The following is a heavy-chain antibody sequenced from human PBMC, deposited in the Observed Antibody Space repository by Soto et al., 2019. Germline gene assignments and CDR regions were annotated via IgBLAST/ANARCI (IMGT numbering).Heavy chain of an antibody. CDR3: AKGHCSSTGCPPGTYYYYYYGMDV. CDR2: ISGSGGST. J-gene: IGHJ6*02. Sequence: GGSLRPSCAASGITFSSYAMSWVRQAPGKGLEWVSAISGSGGSTYYADSVKGRFTISRDNSKNTLYLQMNSLRAEDTAVYYCAKGHCSSTGCPPGTYYYYYYGMDVWGQGTTVTVSS. D-gene: IGHD2-2*01. CDR1: GITFSSYA. V-gene: IGHV3-23*01.